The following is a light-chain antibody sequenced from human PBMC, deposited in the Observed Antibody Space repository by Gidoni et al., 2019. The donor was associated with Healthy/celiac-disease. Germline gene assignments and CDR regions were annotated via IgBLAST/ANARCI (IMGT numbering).Light chain of an antibody. CDR1: QSVSRY. CDR3: QQRSNWPFT. Sequence: EIVLTPSPATLSLSPGDRATLPCISSQSVSRYLAWYQQKPGQAPRLLIYDASNRASGVPARFSGSGSGTDYTLTISSLAPEDFAVYYCQQRSNWPFTFGGGSKVEIK. CDR2: DAS. J-gene: IGKJ4*01. V-gene: IGKV3-11*01.